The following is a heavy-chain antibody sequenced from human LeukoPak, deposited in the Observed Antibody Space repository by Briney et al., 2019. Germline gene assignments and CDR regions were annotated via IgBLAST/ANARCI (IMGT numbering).Heavy chain of an antibody. Sequence: PGGSLRLSCAASGFIFSLYCMHWVRQAPGKGPMWVSRICPDGTGISYADSVKARFTTSRDNAKNTVYLQMYGLREEDTAIYYCVRDFRSADYWGQGTLVTVSS. CDR2: ICPDGTGI. V-gene: IGHV3-74*01. CDR3: VRDFRSADY. J-gene: IGHJ4*02. CDR1: GFIFSLYC.